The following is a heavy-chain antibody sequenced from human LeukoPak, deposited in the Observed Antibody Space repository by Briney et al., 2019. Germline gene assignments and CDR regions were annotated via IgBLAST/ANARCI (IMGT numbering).Heavy chain of an antibody. Sequence: GGSLRLSCAASGFTFSSYGMHWVRQAPGKGLEWVSSISSNSNYIYYADSVKGRFTISRDNAKQSLYLQMNSLRAEDTAVFYCARDVGMATPDYWGQGTLVVVSS. V-gene: IGHV3-21*04. J-gene: IGHJ4*02. CDR2: ISSNSNYI. D-gene: IGHD4-23*01. CDR1: GFTFSSYG. CDR3: ARDVGMATPDY.